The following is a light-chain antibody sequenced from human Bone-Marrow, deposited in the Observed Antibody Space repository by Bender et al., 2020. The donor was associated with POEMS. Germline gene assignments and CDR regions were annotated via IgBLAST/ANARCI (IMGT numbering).Light chain of an antibody. CDR2: EVS. Sequence: QSALTQPASVSGSPGQSITISCTGTSSDVGGYNYVSWYQQHPGKAPKLLISEVSKRPSGVSDRFSGSKSGNTASLTISWLQPEDEAHYYCWSNAGSGSVVFGGGTWLTIL. J-gene: IGLJ3*02. CDR1: SSDVGGYNY. CDR3: WSNAGSGSVV. V-gene: IGLV2-23*02.